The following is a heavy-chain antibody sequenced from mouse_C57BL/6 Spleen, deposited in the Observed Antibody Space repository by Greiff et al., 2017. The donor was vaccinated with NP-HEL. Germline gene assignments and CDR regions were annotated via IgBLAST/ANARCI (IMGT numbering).Heavy chain of an antibody. CDR2: INPGSGGT. CDR1: GYAFTNYL. CDR3: ARSGIYYDNY. D-gene: IGHD2-4*01. J-gene: IGHJ2*01. Sequence: QVQLQQSGAELVRPGTSVKVSCKASGYAFTNYLIEWVKQRPGQGLEWIGVINPGSGGTNYNEKFKGKATLTADKSSSTAYMQLSSLTSEDSAVYFCARSGIYYDNYWGQGTTLTVSS. V-gene: IGHV1-54*01.